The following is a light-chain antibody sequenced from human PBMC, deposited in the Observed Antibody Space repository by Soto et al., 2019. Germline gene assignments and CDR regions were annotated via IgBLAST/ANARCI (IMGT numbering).Light chain of an antibody. CDR2: GAS. CDR1: QNISSN. CDR3: QHYNNWPSWT. V-gene: IGKV3-15*01. Sequence: EIVMTQSPATLSVSPGDRATLSCRASQNISSNLAWYQQRAGQAPRLLIYGASTRATGIPVRFSGSGSGTKFTLTISSLQSEDFAVYYYQHYNNWPSWTFGQGTKVEI. J-gene: IGKJ1*01.